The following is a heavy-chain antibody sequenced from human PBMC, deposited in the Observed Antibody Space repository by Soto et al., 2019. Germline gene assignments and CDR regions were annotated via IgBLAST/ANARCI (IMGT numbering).Heavy chain of an antibody. Sequence: QVQLVQSGAEVKKPGASVKVSCKASGYTFTSYAMHWVRQAPGQRLEWMGWINAGNGNTKYSQKFQGRVTITRDTSASTAYMELSGLRSEDTAVYSCASDVGFGLSDYWGQGTLVTVSS. D-gene: IGHD3-10*01. V-gene: IGHV1-3*01. CDR2: INAGNGNT. CDR3: ASDVGFGLSDY. CDR1: GYTFTSYA. J-gene: IGHJ4*02.